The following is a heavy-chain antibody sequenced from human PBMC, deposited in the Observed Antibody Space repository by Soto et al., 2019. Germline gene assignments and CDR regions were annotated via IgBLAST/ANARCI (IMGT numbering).Heavy chain of an antibody. CDR2: ISYGGGTT. V-gene: IGHV3-23*01. CDR1: EFTFSNYA. J-gene: IGHJ4*02. CDR3: AKNPGYYYDSTGYHFDY. D-gene: IGHD3-22*01. Sequence: HPGGSLRLSCAASEFTFSNYAMSWVRQAPGKGLEWVSAISYGGGTTYYADSVKGRFTISRDNSKNTLYLQMNSLRAEDTAVYYCAKNPGYYYDSTGYHFDYWGQGTLVTVSS.